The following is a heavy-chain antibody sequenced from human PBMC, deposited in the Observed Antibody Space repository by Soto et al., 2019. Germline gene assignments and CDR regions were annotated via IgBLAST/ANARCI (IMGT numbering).Heavy chain of an antibody. CDR1: GYTFTNYA. CDR2: INDGNGNT. D-gene: IGHD3-22*01. Sequence: QVQLVQSGAEEKKPGASVKVSCKASGYTFTNYAMHWVRQAPGQRLEWMGWINDGNGNTKYSQKFQGRVTITRDTSVSTSDVELGSLRSKDTAVYYCARGSGYYYLDDYWGQGTLVTVSS. V-gene: IGHV1-3*05. CDR3: ARGSGYYYLDDY. J-gene: IGHJ4*02.